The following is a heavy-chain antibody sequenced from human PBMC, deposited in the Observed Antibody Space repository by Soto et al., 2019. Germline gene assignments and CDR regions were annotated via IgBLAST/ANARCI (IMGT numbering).Heavy chain of an antibody. D-gene: IGHD2-2*02. CDR3: AGIHGYCSSTSCYTGWFDP. CDR1: GLSLSTSGMR. Sequence: GPTLVNPTPTLTLTCTFSGLSLSTSGMRVSWICQPPGKALEWLARIDWEEDKFYSTSLKTRSTISKDTSKNQVVLTMTKMDPVDTATYYCAGIHGYCSSTSCYTGWFDPWGQGTLVTVSS. J-gene: IGHJ5*02. CDR2: IDWEEDK. V-gene: IGHV2-70*04.